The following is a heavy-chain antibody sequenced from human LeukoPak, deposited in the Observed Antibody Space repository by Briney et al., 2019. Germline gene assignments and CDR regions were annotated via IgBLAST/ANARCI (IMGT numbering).Heavy chain of an antibody. J-gene: IGHJ3*02. D-gene: IGHD3-22*01. Sequence: ASVKVSCKASGYTFTRYDIHWVRQAPGQGLEWMGIINPSGGSTSYAQKFQGRVTMTRDTSTSTVYMELSSLRSEDTAVYYCARDLHHRGYCDTSGPYGIWGQGTLVTVSS. CDR3: ARDLHHRGYCDTSGPYGI. V-gene: IGHV1-46*01. CDR1: GYTFTRYD. CDR2: INPSGGST.